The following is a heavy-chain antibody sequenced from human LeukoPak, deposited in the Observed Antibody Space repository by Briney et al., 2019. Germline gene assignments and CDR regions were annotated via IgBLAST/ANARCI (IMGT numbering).Heavy chain of an antibody. CDR1: GFTFSSYA. Sequence: GGSLRLSCAASGFTFSSYALSWVRQAPGKGPEWVANIKKDGSETFYVDSVKGRFTISRDNAKNSLCLQMNGLRAEDTAVYYCASYGVVVDSIDYWGQGTLVTVSS. V-gene: IGHV3-7*01. D-gene: IGHD2-15*01. CDR3: ASYGVVVDSIDY. CDR2: IKKDGSET. J-gene: IGHJ4*02.